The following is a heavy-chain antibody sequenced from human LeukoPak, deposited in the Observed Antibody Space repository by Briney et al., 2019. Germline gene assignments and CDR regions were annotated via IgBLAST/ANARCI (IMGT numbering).Heavy chain of an antibody. D-gene: IGHD3-16*02. CDR2: ISGSGGST. Sequence: GGSLRLSCAASGFTFSSCAMSWVRQAPGKGLEWVSAISGSGGSTYYADSVKGRFTISRDNSKNTLYLQMNSLRAEDTAVYYCAKAHDYVWGSYRYSTFDYWGQGTLVTVSS. CDR1: GFTFSSCA. V-gene: IGHV3-23*01. J-gene: IGHJ4*02. CDR3: AKAHDYVWGSYRYSTFDY.